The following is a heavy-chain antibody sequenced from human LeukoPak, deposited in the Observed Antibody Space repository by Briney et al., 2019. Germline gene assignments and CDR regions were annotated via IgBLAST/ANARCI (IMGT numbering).Heavy chain of an antibody. CDR3: AKDSGEQLLRGLSGDYMDV. CDR2: ISWDGGST. Sequence: PGGSLRLSCAASGFTFDDYTMHWVRQAPGKGLEWVSLISWDGGSTYYADSVKGRFTISRDNSKNSLYLQMNSLRTEDTALYYCAKDSGEQLLRGLSGDYMDVWGKGTTVTVSS. J-gene: IGHJ6*03. D-gene: IGHD4-17*01. V-gene: IGHV3-43*01. CDR1: GFTFDDYT.